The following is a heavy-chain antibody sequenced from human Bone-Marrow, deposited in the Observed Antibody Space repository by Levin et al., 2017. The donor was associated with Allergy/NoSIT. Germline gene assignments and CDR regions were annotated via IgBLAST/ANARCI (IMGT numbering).Heavy chain of an antibody. Sequence: GGSLRLSCAASGFTFSSYTMNWVRQTPGKGLEWVSSISSSSSYIFYADSVKGRFTISRDNAKNSLYLQMNSLGAEDTAVYYCARGLPKLYCTGGTCDRGYWGQGTLVTVSS. J-gene: IGHJ4*02. CDR3: ARGLPKLYCTGGTCDRGY. CDR1: GFTFSSYT. CDR2: ISSSSSYI. V-gene: IGHV3-21*01. D-gene: IGHD2-15*01.